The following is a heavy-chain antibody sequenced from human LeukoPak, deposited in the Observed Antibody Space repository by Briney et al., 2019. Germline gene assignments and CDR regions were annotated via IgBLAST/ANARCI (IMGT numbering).Heavy chain of an antibody. D-gene: IGHD6-6*01. Sequence: ASVKVSCKASGYTFTSYYMRWVRQAPGQGLEWMGIFNPSGGSTSYAQKFQGRVTMTRDTSTSTVYMELSSLRSEDTAVYYCARASSDSSSSGGPNYYFDYWGQGTLVTVSS. CDR1: GYTFTSYY. V-gene: IGHV1-46*01. J-gene: IGHJ4*02. CDR2: FNPSGGST. CDR3: ARASSDSSSSGGPNYYFDY.